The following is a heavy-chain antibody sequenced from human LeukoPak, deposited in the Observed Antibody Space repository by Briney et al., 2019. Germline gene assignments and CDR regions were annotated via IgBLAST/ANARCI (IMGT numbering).Heavy chain of an antibody. CDR3: ARERGQGYSYGYGDY. V-gene: IGHV3-7*01. CDR1: GFTFSNAW. D-gene: IGHD5-18*01. CDR2: IKQDGSEK. J-gene: IGHJ4*02. Sequence: GGSLRLSCVASGFTFSNAWMSWVRQAPGKGLEWVANIKQDGSEKSYVASVKGRFTISRDNAKNSLYLQMNSLRAEDTAAYYCARERGQGYSYGYGDYWGQGTLVTVSS.